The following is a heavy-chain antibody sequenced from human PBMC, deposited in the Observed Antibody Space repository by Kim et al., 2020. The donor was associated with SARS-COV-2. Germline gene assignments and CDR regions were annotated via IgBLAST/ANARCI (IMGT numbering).Heavy chain of an antibody. V-gene: IGHV3-21*04. CDR3: ASFYNDVTMVRGGPVVEY. CDR1: GFTFSSYS. D-gene: IGHD3-10*01. J-gene: IGHJ4*02. Sequence: GGSLRLSCAASGFTFSSYSMNWVRQAPGKGLEWVSSISSSSSYIYYADSVKGRFTISRDNAKNSLYLQMNSLRAEDTAVYYCASFYNDVTMVRGGPVVEYWGQGTLVTVSS. CDR2: ISSSSSYI.